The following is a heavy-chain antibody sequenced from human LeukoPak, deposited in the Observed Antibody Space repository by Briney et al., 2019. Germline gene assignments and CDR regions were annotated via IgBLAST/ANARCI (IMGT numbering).Heavy chain of an antibody. J-gene: IGHJ4*02. CDR3: ARVGRGDYTWGSYSCDH. V-gene: IGHV4-59*01. Sequence: SETLSLTCTVSGDSISSYHWSWIRQPPGKGLEWIGYISYSGNTNYNPSLKSRVTISVDTSKNQFPLKLSSVTAADTAVYYCARVGRGDYTWGSYSCDHWGQGTLVTVSS. CDR1: GDSISSYH. D-gene: IGHD3-16*01. CDR2: ISYSGNT.